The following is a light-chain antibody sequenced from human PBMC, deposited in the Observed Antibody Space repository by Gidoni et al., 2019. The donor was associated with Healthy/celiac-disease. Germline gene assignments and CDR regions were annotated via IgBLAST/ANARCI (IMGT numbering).Light chain of an antibody. CDR2: SNN. CDR3: AAWDDSLNGFGV. V-gene: IGLV1-44*01. Sequence: QSVLTQPPSASGTPGQRVTTSCSGSSSNIGSNTANWYQQLPGTAPKLLIYSNNQRPSGVPDRFAGSKSGTSASLAISGLQSEDEADYYCAAWDDSLNGFGVFGGGTKLTVL. CDR1: SSNIGSNT. J-gene: IGLJ3*02.